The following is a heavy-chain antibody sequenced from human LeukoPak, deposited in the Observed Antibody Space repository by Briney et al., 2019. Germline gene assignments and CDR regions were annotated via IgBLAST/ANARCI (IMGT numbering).Heavy chain of an antibody. V-gene: IGHV4-39*01. CDR1: GGSISGSCCY. CDR3: SRTTGDSAIIAAH. D-gene: IGHD3-16*01. Sequence: PSETLSLTCTVSGGSISGSCCYWGWIRQTPGKDLEWIGSTSYSGSTHYNPSFKSRVSVSVDTSKNQFFLNLSSVTAADTAVYYCSRTTGDSAIIAAHWGQGTLVTVSS. CDR2: TSYSGST. J-gene: IGHJ4*02.